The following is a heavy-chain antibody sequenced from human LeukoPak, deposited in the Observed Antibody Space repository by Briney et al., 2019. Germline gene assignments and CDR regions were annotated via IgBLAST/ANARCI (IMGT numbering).Heavy chain of an antibody. CDR2: ISSSASIL. Sequence: GGSLRLSCVVSGFTLSDYEINWVRQAPGMGLEWVSSISSSASILDYADSVRGRFTISRDNATDSLYLQMNSLRAEETAVYYCARRAYSFGIDVWGQGTTVTVSS. J-gene: IGHJ6*02. CDR3: ARRAYSFGIDV. CDR1: GFTLSDYE. V-gene: IGHV3-48*03.